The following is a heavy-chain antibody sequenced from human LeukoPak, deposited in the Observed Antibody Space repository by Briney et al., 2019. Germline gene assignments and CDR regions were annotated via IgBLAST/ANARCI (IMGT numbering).Heavy chain of an antibody. CDR1: GGSFSSGSYY. CDR2: IYYSGST. V-gene: IGHV4-61*01. CDR3: ARVGTKDYYYGMDV. J-gene: IGHJ6*01. Sequence: SETLSLTCTVSGGSFSSGSYYWSWIRQPPGKGLEWIGYIYYSGSTNYNPSLKSRVTISVDTSKNQFSLKLSSVTAADTAVYYCARVGTKDYYYGMDVWGQGTTVTVSS. D-gene: IGHD2-8*01.